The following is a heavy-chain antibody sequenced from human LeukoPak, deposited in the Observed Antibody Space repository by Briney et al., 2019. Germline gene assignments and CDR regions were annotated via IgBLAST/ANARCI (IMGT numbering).Heavy chain of an antibody. CDR3: ARPSSTSSFSWYFDL. V-gene: IGHV3-53*01. CDR1: GFTFSSNY. D-gene: IGHD2-2*01. CDR2: IYSGGST. J-gene: IGHJ2*01. Sequence: GGSLRLSCAASGFTFSSNYMSWVRQAPGKGLEWVSVIYSGGSTYHADSVKGRFTISRDNSKNTLYLQMNSLRAEDTAVYYCARPSSTSSFSWYFDLWGRGTLVTVSS.